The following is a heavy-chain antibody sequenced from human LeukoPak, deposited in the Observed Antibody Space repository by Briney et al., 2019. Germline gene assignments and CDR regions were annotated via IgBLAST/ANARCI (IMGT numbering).Heavy chain of an antibody. CDR3: ASAATGTPMQE. CDR1: GFTFSSYW. CDR2: LNSDGSSI. D-gene: IGHD6-13*01. Sequence: GGSLRLSCAASGFTFSSYWMNWVRQAPGKGLVWVSRLNSDGSSISYADSVKGRFTISRDNAKNTLYLQMNSLRVEDTAVYYCASAATGTPMQEWGQGTLVTVSS. J-gene: IGHJ1*01. V-gene: IGHV3-74*01.